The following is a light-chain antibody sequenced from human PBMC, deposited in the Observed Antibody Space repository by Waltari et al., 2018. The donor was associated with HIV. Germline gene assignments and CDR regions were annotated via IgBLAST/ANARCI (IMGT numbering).Light chain of an antibody. J-gene: IGLJ2*01. V-gene: IGLV1-47*01. CDR2: MNH. CDR3: TVWDDSLGGAV. Sequence: QSAETQPPSAAGTPRQRFNTRRSVTGTTNGTHSFTWYQHSPGTAPNLLIYMNHHPPSAVPRRFSGSQSGTSASLAISGLRCDDEDDYYCTVWDDSLGGAVFGGGTNLTVL. CDR1: GTTNGTHS.